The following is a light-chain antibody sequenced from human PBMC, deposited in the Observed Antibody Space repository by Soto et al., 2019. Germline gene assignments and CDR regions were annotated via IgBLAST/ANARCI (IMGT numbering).Light chain of an antibody. Sequence: QSALTQPPSASGSPGQSVTISCTGTSTDVGAYDYVSWYQQHPGKAPKLMIYEVTKRPSGVPDRFSGSKSGNTASLTVSGLQADDDADYYCGTWDSSLSAVFGGGTKLTVL. CDR2: EVT. V-gene: IGLV2-8*01. CDR3: GTWDSSLSAV. CDR1: STDVGAYDY. J-gene: IGLJ3*02.